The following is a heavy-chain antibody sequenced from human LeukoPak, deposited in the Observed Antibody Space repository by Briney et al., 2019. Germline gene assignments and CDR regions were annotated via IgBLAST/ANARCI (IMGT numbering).Heavy chain of an antibody. CDR3: ARDHSNDFWSGSGPLYYMDV. Sequence: ASVKVSCKASGYTFTGYYMHWVRQAPGQGLEWMGWINPKFQGRVTMTRDTSISTAYMELSRLRSDDTAVYYCARDHSNDFWSGSGPLYYMDVWGKGTTVTVSS. CDR1: GYTFTGYY. J-gene: IGHJ6*03. V-gene: IGHV1-2*02. CDR2: INP. D-gene: IGHD3-3*01.